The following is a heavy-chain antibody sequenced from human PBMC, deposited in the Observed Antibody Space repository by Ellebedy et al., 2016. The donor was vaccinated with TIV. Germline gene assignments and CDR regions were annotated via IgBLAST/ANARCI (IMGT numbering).Heavy chain of an antibody. CDR1: GGSLTSSTYY. V-gene: IGHV4-39*01. CDR3: ARLRAGGGASWYFDY. CDR2: IFHSGNT. Sequence: MPSETLSLTCSVSGGSLTSSTYYWGWVRQPPGKGLEWIGSIFHSGNTYYKSSPKSRVTISVDTSTNQFSLKLRSVTAADTAVYWCARLRAGGGASWYFDYWGQGTLVTVSS. J-gene: IGHJ4*02. D-gene: IGHD3-16*01.